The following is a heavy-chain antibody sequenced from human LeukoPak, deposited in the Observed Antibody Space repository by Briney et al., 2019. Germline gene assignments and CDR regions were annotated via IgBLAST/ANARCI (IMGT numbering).Heavy chain of an antibody. CDR3: ATKPPYYYGSGSYFPG. CDR2: IYHSGST. J-gene: IGHJ4*02. Sequence: PSETLSLTCAVSGGSISSSNWWSWVRQPPGKGLEWIGEIYHSGSTNYNPSLKSRVTISVDKSKNQFSLKLSSVTAADTAVYYCATKPPYYYGSGSYFPGWGQGTLDTVSS. V-gene: IGHV4-4*02. CDR1: GGSISSSNW. D-gene: IGHD3-10*01.